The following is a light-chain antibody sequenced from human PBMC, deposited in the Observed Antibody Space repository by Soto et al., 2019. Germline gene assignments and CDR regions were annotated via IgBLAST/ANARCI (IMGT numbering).Light chain of an antibody. CDR2: AAS. CDR3: QQYYSTPI. CDR1: QSISSY. Sequence: DIQMTQSPSSLSASVGDRVTITCRASQSISSYLNWYQQKPGKAPKLLIYAASSLQSGVPSRFSGSGSGTDFTLTISSLQPEDFATYYCQQYYSTPIFGQGTKLEIK. J-gene: IGKJ2*01. V-gene: IGKV1-39*01.